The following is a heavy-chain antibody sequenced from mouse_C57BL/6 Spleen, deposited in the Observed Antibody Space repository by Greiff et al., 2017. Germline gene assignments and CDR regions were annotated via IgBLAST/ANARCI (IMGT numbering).Heavy chain of an antibody. J-gene: IGHJ1*03. V-gene: IGHV1-15*01. CDR3: TRDGLLLWYFDV. Sequence: VQLQQSGAELVRPGASVTLSCKASGYTFTDYEMHWVKQTPVHGLEWIGAIDPETGGTAYNQKFKGKAILTADKSSSTAYMELRSLTSEDSAVYYCTRDGLLLWYFDVWGTGTTVTVSS. CDR2: IDPETGGT. CDR1: GYTFTDYE. D-gene: IGHD2-3*01.